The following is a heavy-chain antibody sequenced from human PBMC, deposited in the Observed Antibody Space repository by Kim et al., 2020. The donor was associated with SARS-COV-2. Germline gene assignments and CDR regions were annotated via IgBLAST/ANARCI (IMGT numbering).Heavy chain of an antibody. Sequence: SETLSLTCAVYGGSFSGYYWSWIRQPPGKGLEWIGEINHSGSTNYNPSLKSRVTISVDTSKNQFSLKLSSVTAADTAVYYCARGGILWWLHWGQGTLVTVSS. CDR3: ARGGILWWLH. D-gene: IGHD2-21*01. J-gene: IGHJ4*02. V-gene: IGHV4-34*01. CDR1: GGSFSGYY. CDR2: INHSGST.